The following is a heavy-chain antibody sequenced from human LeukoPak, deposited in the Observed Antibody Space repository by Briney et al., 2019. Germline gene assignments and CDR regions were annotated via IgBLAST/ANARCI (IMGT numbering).Heavy chain of an antibody. CDR2: INHSGST. Sequence: SETLSLTCAVYGGSFSGYYWSWIRQPPGKGLEWIGEINHSGSTNYNPSLKSRVTILVDTSKNQFSLKLSPVTAADTAVYYCARGHSPVTSKVSYFQHWGQGTLVTVSS. CDR3: ARGHSPVTSKVSYFQH. J-gene: IGHJ1*01. V-gene: IGHV4-34*01. CDR1: GGSFSGYY. D-gene: IGHD4-17*01.